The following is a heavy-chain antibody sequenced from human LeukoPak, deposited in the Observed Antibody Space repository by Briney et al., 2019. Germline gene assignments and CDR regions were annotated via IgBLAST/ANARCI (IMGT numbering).Heavy chain of an antibody. CDR2: VYTSGST. V-gene: IGHV4-61*02. CDR1: GGSISSGNYY. J-gene: IGHJ4*02. CDR3: ARGRIWDIVVVPAAVYFDY. D-gene: IGHD2-2*01. Sequence: PSQTLSLTCTVSGGSISSGNYYWSWIRQPAGKGLEWIGRVYTSGSTNYNPSLKSRVTISVDTSKNQFSLKLSSVTAADTAVYYCARGRIWDIVVVPAAVYFDYWGQGTLVTVSS.